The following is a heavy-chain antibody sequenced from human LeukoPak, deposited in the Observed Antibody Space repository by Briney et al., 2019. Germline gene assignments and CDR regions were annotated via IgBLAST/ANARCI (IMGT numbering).Heavy chain of an antibody. CDR2: IYYSGST. Sequence: SETLSLTCTVSGGSVSSSSYYWSWIRQPPGKGLEWIGYIYYSGSTYYNPSLKSRITMSVDTSKNQFSLKLSSVTAADTAVYYCATHSSSYSYFDYWGQGTLVTVSS. CDR1: GGSVSSSSYY. CDR3: ATHSSSYSYFDY. J-gene: IGHJ4*02. D-gene: IGHD3-22*01. V-gene: IGHV4-30-4*08.